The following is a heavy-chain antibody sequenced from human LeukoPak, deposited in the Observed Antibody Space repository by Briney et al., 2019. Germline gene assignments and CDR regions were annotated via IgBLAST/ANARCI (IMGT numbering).Heavy chain of an antibody. CDR3: ARDGGDIVVVPAAPYYYYYYGMDV. CDR2: ISSSSSYT. Sequence: PGGSLRLSCAASGFTFSSYSMNWVRQAPGKGLEWVSSISSSSSYTYYADSVKGRFTISRDNAKNSLYLQMNSLRAEDTAEYYCARDGGDIVVVPAAPYYYYYYGMDVWGQGTTVTVSS. D-gene: IGHD2-2*01. V-gene: IGHV3-21*01. CDR1: GFTFSSYS. J-gene: IGHJ6*02.